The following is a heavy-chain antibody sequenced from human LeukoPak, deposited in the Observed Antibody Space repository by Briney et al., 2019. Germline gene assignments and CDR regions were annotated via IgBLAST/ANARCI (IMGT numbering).Heavy chain of an antibody. D-gene: IGHD6-13*01. CDR3: AKTGAAAAFDY. CDR1: GGSISSYY. J-gene: IGHJ4*02. V-gene: IGHV4-59*12. CDR2: IYYSGST. Sequence: PSETLSLTCTVSGGSISSYYWSWIRQPPGKGLEWIGYIYYSGSTNYNPSLKSRVTMSVDTSKNQFSLKLSSVTAADTAVYYCAKTGAAAAFDYWGQGTLVTVSS.